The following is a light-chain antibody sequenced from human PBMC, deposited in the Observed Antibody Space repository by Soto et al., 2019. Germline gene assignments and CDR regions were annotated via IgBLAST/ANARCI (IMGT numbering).Light chain of an antibody. CDR1: SSDVGNYNY. CDR2: QVS. J-gene: IGLJ1*01. V-gene: IGLV2-14*01. CDR3: SSYTTSSTLYV. Sequence: QSALAQPASVSGSPGQSITISCTGTSSDVGNYNYVSWYQQHPGKAPQLMMFQVSNRASGVSNRFSGSKSGDTASLTISGLQAEDEADYYCSSYTTSSTLYVFGTGTKVTVL.